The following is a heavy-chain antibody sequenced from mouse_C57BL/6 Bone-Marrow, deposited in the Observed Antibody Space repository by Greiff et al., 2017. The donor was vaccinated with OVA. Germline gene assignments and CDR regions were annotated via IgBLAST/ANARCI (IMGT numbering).Heavy chain of an antibody. Sequence: VQLQESGPGLVQPSQSLSITCTVSGFSLTSYGVHWVRQPPGKGLEWLGVIWSGGSTDYNAAFRSRLSISKDNSKSQVFFKMNRLQADDTAIYYCAKGGTTDYFDYWGQGTTLTVSS. V-gene: IGHV2-4*01. CDR2: IWSGGST. D-gene: IGHD1-1*01. J-gene: IGHJ2*01. CDR1: GFSLTSYG. CDR3: AKGGTTDYFDY.